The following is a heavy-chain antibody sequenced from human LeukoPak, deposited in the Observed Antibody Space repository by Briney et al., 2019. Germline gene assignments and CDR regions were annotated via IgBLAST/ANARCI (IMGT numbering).Heavy chain of an antibody. V-gene: IGHV4-34*01. CDR2: INHSGST. CDR1: GGSFSGYY. J-gene: IGHJ5*02. CDR3: ARTRTYYYGSGSYRWFDP. Sequence: NPSETLSLTCAVYGGSFSGYYWSWIRQPPGKGLEWIGEINHSGSTNYNPSLKSRVTISVGTSKNQFSLKLSSVTAADTAVYYCARTRTYYYGSGSYRWFDPWGQGTLVTVSS. D-gene: IGHD3-10*01.